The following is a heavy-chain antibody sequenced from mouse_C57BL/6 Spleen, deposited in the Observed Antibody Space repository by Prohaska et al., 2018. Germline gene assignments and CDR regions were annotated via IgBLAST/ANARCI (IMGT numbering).Heavy chain of an antibody. CDR2: INPNNGGT. J-gene: IGHJ1*03. CDR3: ARSGYYGSSYWYFDV. D-gene: IGHD1-1*01. V-gene: IGHV1-22*01. CDR1: GYTFTDYN. Sequence: EVQLQQSGPELVKPGASVKMSCKASGYTFTDYNMHWVKQSHGKSLEWIGYINPNNGGTSYNQKFKGKATLTVNKSSSTAYMELRSLTSEDSAVYYCARSGYYGSSYWYFDVWGTGTTVTVSS.